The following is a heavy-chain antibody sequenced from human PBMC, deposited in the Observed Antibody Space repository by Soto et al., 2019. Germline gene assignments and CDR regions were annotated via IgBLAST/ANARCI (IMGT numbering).Heavy chain of an antibody. V-gene: IGHV4-39*01. J-gene: IGHJ4*02. D-gene: IGHD5-12*01. CDR1: DDSITSGAYY. Sequence: SETLSLTCTVSDDSITSGAYYWGLIRQPPGKGLEWIGTIQYRGSTYYNPSLKSRVTMSVDTSKNQYSLKLSSVTAADTAVYYCARGRGYSGYDSDIGYWGQGTLVTVSS. CDR2: IQYRGST. CDR3: ARGRGYSGYDSDIGY.